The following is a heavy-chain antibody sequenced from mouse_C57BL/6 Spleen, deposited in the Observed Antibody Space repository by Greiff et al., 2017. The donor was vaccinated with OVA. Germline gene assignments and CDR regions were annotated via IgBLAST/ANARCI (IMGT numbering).Heavy chain of an antibody. J-gene: IGHJ3*01. D-gene: IGHD2-2*01. V-gene: IGHV15-2*01. Sequence: VKLQESGSELRSPGSSVKLSCKDFDSEVFPIAYMSWVRQKPGHGFEWIGGILPSIGRTIYGEKFEDKATLDADTLSNTAYLELNSLTSEDSAIYYCAYGYDVGAWFAYWGQGTLVTVSA. CDR1: DSEVFPIAY. CDR3: AYGYDVGAWFAY. CDR2: ILPSIGRT.